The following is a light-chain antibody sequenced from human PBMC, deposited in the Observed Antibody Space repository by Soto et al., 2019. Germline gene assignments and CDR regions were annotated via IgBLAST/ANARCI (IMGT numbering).Light chain of an antibody. J-gene: IGKJ5*01. Sequence: EVAATQSPGTLSVSPGERATLSCRASQGLGTNLAWYQQKPGQAPRLLIYAASTRATGVPGRFSGSGSGTEFTLTISSLEPEDFGVYYCQQRHNWPITFGQGTRLEIK. CDR3: QQRHNWPIT. CDR2: AAS. CDR1: QGLGTN. V-gene: IGKV3-15*01.